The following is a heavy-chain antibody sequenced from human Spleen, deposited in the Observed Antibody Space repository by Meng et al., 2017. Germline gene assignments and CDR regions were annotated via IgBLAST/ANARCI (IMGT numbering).Heavy chain of an antibody. CDR2: INHSGST. J-gene: IGHJ4*02. CDR1: GGSFSGYY. Sequence: VQLQQWGPGLLKPSETLSLTCAVYGGSFSGYYWSWIRQPPGKGLEWIGEINHSGSTNYNPSLKSRVTISVDTSKNQFSLKLSSVTAADTAVYYCARGRMGTVDYWGQGTLVTVSS. V-gene: IGHV4-34*01. CDR3: ARGRMGTVDY. D-gene: IGHD7-27*01.